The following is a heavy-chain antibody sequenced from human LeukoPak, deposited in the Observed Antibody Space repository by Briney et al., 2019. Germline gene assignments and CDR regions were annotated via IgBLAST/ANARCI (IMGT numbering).Heavy chain of an antibody. CDR1: GFTFSSYW. CDR3: ARDFTILVGATPDAFDI. V-gene: IGHV3-7*01. CDR2: IKQDGSEK. Sequence: PGGSLGLSCAASGFTFSSYWMSWVRQAPGKGLEWVANIKQDGSEKYYVDSVKGRFTISRDNAKNSLYLQMNSLRAEDTAVYYCARDFTILVGATPDAFDIWGQGTMVTVSS. J-gene: IGHJ3*02. D-gene: IGHD1-26*01.